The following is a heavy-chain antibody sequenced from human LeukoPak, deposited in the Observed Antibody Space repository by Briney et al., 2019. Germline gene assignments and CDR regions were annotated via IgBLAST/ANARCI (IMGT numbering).Heavy chain of an antibody. CDR3: ARGGLRLWSGYPWIDYYYYGMDV. CDR2: MNPNSGNT. J-gene: IGHJ6*02. Sequence: ASVKVSCKASGYTFTSYGISWVRQATGQGLEWMGWMNPNSGNTGYAQKFQGRVTMTRNTSISTAYMELSSLRAEDTAVYYCARGGLRLWSGYPWIDYYYYGMDVWGQGTTVTVSS. CDR1: GYTFTSYG. V-gene: IGHV1-8*02. D-gene: IGHD3-3*01.